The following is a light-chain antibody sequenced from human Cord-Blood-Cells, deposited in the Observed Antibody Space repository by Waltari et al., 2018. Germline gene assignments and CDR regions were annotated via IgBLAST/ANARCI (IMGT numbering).Light chain of an antibody. CDR1: QSASSY. V-gene: IGKV3-11*01. Sequence: EIVLTQSPATLSSSPGERATLSCRASQSASSYLAWYQQKPGQAPRLLIDYASNRATGIPARFSGSGSGTDFTLTISSLEPEDFAVYYCQQRSNWPPLTFGGGTKVEIK. J-gene: IGKJ4*01. CDR3: QQRSNWPPLT. CDR2: YAS.